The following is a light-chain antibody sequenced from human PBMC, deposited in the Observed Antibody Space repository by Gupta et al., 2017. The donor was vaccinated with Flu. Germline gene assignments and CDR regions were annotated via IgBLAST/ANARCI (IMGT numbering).Light chain of an antibody. Sequence: QSALTQPASVSGFPGQSITISCTGTDNDIGALNFVSWYQQHPGKAPKLIIYEVTNRPSEISYPFSGSKSGNTASLTISGLQSEDEAFYTCNSYSNRGMRMFGGGTQVTVL. CDR1: DNDIGALNF. CDR3: NSYSNRGMRM. CDR2: EVT. J-gene: IGLJ3*02. V-gene: IGLV2-14*03.